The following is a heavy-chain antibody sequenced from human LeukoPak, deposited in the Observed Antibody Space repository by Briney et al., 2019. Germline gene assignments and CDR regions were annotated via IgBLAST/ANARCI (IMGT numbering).Heavy chain of an antibody. CDR2: ISGSGAST. Sequence: GGSLRLSCLTSGFTLSTNAMSWVRQAPGKGLEWISGISGSGASTYYADSVKGRFTISRDNSKNTLYLQMNSLRAEDTAVYYCAKDRTGAFDIWGQGTMVTVSS. J-gene: IGHJ3*02. CDR1: GFTLSTNA. CDR3: AKDRTGAFDI. V-gene: IGHV3-23*01.